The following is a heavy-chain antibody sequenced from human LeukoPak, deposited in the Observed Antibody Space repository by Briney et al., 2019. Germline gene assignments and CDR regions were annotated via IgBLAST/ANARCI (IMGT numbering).Heavy chain of an antibody. J-gene: IGHJ6*02. D-gene: IGHD3-10*01. Sequence: PSETLSLTCAVYGGSFSGYYWSWIRQPPGKGLEWIGEINHSGSTNYNPSLKSRVTISVDTSKNQFSLKLSSVTAADTAVYYCASFTYYGLGSYSFMDVWGQGTTVTVSS. CDR1: GGSFSGYY. CDR3: ASFTYYGLGSYSFMDV. CDR2: INHSGST. V-gene: IGHV4-34*01.